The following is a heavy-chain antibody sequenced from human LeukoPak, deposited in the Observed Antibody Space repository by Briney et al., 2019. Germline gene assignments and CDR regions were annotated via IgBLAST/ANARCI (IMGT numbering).Heavy chain of an antibody. D-gene: IGHD3-10*01. CDR2: ISTTSEYI. CDR1: GCTFNNYE. CDR3: AGTRGKRMTMVRAFDY. Sequence: GGSLRLSCAASGCTFNNYEVNWFRQAPGKGLEWVSSISTTSEYIFQKDSLKGRFTVSRYNAKISVFLQMNSLRAEDTAVYYCAGTRGKRMTMVRAFDYWGQGALVTVSS. V-gene: IGHV3-21*01. J-gene: IGHJ4*02.